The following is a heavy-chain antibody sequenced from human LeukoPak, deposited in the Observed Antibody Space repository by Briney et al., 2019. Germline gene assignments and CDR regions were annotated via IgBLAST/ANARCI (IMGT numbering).Heavy chain of an antibody. D-gene: IGHD6-13*01. V-gene: IGHV1-24*01. J-gene: IGHJ4*02. CDR3: AIIASAGTFDY. CDR2: FDPQDRET. CDR1: GYTLTEIA. Sequence: ASVKVSCKVSGYTLTEIAMHWVRQAPGEGQKLMGGFDPQDRETVYAQKFQGRVTMTEDTSTDTAFMELSGLRSEDTALYYCAIIASAGTFDYWGQGALVTVSS.